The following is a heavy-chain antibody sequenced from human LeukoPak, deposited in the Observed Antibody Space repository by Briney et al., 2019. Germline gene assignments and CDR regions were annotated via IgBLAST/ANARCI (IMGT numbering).Heavy chain of an antibody. V-gene: IGHV1-18*01. J-gene: IGHJ3*02. Sequence: ASVKVSCKASGYTFTSYDINWVRQAPGQGLEWMGWVSAYNGNTNYAQKLQGRVTMTTDTSTSTAYMELRSLRSDDTAVYYCAGDPKYAYYYDSSGAFDIWGQGTMVTVSS. CDR3: AGDPKYAYYYDSSGAFDI. CDR2: VSAYNGNT. CDR1: GYTFTSYD. D-gene: IGHD3-22*01.